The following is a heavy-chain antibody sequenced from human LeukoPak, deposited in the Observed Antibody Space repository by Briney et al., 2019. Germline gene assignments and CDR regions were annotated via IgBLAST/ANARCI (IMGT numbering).Heavy chain of an antibody. J-gene: IGHJ5*02. CDR2: IYPGDSDT. D-gene: IGHD4-17*01. CDR3: ATLGPYEYDDYIGQSSNWFVP. Sequence: GESLKISCQASGYSFPIYWIAWVRQMAGKGLEWMGIIYPGDSDTRYSPSFQGQVTISADKSIRTVYLQWSSLKASDTAMYYCATLGPYEYDDYIGQSSNWFVPWGQGTLVTVSS. V-gene: IGHV5-51*01. CDR1: GYSFPIYW.